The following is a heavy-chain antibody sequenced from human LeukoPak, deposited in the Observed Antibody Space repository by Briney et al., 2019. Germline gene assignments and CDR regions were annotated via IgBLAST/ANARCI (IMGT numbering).Heavy chain of an antibody. CDR3: ASLGGEIMHEYFQY. CDR2: IIPIFGTA. CDR1: GGTFSSYA. V-gene: IGHV1-69*13. Sequence: ASVKVSCKASGGTFSSYAISWVRQAPGQGLEWMGGIIPIFGTANYAQKFQGRVTITADESTSTAYMELSSLRSEDTAIYYCASLGGEIMHEYFQYWGQGSLLTVSS. J-gene: IGHJ1*01.